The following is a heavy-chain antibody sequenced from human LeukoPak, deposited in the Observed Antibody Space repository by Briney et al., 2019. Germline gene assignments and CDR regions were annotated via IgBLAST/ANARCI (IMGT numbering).Heavy chain of an antibody. J-gene: IGHJ4*02. Sequence: PGGSLRLSCSASGFTFSTYAMHWVRQAPGKGLEYVSAISRNGGRTYYADSVKGRFTISRDNSKNTLYLQMGSLRAEDMAVYYCARTSIAAREADYWGQGTLVTVSS. V-gene: IGHV3-64*02. CDR3: ARTSIAAREADY. CDR1: GFTFSTYA. CDR2: ISRNGGRT. D-gene: IGHD6-6*01.